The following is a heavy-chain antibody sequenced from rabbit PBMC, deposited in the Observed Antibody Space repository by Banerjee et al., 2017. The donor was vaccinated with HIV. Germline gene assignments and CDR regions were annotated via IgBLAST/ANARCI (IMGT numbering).Heavy chain of an antibody. CDR3: AREEYVGYGYANL. V-gene: IGHV1S45*01. CDR2: IDAGSNGNT. J-gene: IGHJ4*01. Sequence: QAQLEASGGDLVKPEGSLTLTCTASGFSFSSCYWICWIRQAPGKGLEWIACIDAGSNGNTYYASWAKGRFTVSKTSSTTVTLQMTSLTAADTATYFCAREEYVGYGYANLWGPGTLVTVS. D-gene: IGHD6-1*01. CDR1: GFSFSSCYW.